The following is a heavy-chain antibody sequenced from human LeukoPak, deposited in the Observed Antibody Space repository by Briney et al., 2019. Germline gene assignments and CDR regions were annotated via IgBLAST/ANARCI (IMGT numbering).Heavy chain of an antibody. V-gene: IGHV3-74*01. CDR1: GFTFSPYW. Sequence: GGSLRLSCVGSGFTFSPYWIHWVRQVPGKGLVWVSRIKGDGISRNYADSVKGRFTISRDNAKNSLYLQMNSLRAEDTAVYYCARDRGYCSSTSCYYYYGMDVWGQGTTVTVSS. CDR2: IKGDGISR. J-gene: IGHJ6*02. CDR3: ARDRGYCSSTSCYYYYGMDV. D-gene: IGHD2-2*01.